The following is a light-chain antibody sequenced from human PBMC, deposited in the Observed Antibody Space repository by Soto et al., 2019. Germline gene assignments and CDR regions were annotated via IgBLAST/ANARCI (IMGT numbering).Light chain of an antibody. J-gene: IGKJ1*01. CDR1: QSITSTY. CDR2: GAS. V-gene: IGKV3-20*01. CDR3: QQYYSSAPWT. Sequence: EIVLTQSPGTLSLSPGERATLSCRASQSITSTYFAWYQQKPGQAPRLLIYGASTRATGIPDRFSGSGSGTDFTLTISRLEPEDFAVDYCQQYYSSAPWTFGHGTKVEVK.